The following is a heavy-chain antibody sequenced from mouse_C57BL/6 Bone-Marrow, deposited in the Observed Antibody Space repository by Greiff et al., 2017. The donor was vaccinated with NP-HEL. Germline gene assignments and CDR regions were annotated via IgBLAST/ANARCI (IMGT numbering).Heavy chain of an antibody. CDR3: ARFFYYDYDGWYFDV. CDR2: INPSNGGT. V-gene: IGHV1-53*01. Sequence: QVQLKQPGTELVKPGASVKLSCKASGYTFTSYWMHWVKQRPGQGLEWIGNINPSNGGTNYNEKFKSKATLTVDKSSSTAYMQLSSLTSEDSAVYYCARFFYYDYDGWYFDVWGTGTTVTVSS. CDR1: GYTFTSYW. J-gene: IGHJ1*03. D-gene: IGHD2-4*01.